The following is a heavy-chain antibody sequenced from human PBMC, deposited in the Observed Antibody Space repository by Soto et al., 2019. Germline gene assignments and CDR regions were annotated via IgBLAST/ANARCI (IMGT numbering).Heavy chain of an antibody. CDR1: GFSLNTGGVG. CDR3: ARRLGGFGGGWTTPYFDY. Sequence: QITLKESGPTVVKPTQTLTLTCSLSGFSLNTGGVGVGWIRQPPGKALEWLAVIYWDDDKSLNPSLRDRLTINRDASDHQVVLTVTNMDPVDTGTYYCARRLGGFGGGWTTPYFDYWGQGTLVTVSS. CDR2: IYWDDDK. V-gene: IGHV2-5*02. D-gene: IGHD6-19*01. J-gene: IGHJ4*02.